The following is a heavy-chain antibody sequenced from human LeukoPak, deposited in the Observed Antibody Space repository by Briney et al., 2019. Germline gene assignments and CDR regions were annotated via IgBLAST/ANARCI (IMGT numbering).Heavy chain of an antibody. J-gene: IGHJ6*02. V-gene: IGHV4-59*01. CDR2: IYYSGST. D-gene: IGHD3-10*01. CDR3: ARVSLWFGESAYYYYYGMDV. Sequence: SETLSLTCTVSGGSISSYYWSWIRQPPGKGLEWIGYIYYSGSTNYNPSLKSRVTISVDTSKNQFSLKLSSVTAADTAVYYCARVSLWFGESAYYYYYGMDVWGQGTTVTVSS. CDR1: GGSISSYY.